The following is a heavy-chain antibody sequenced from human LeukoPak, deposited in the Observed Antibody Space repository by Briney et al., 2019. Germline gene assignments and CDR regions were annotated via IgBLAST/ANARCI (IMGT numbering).Heavy chain of an antibody. CDR2: FDPEDGET. CDR1: GYTLTELS. V-gene: IGHV1-24*01. CDR3: ATVGYCSSTSCYDLPDA. Sequence: ASVKVSCKVSGYTLTELSMHWVRQAPGKGLEWMGGFDPEDGETIYAQKFQGRVTMTEDTSTDTAYMELSSLRSEDTAVYYCATVGYCSSTSCYDLPDAWGQGTLATVSS. J-gene: IGHJ4*02. D-gene: IGHD2-2*01.